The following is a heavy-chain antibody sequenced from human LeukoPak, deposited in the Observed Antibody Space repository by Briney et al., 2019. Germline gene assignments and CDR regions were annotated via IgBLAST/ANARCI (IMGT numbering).Heavy chain of an antibody. Sequence: ASVKVSCKASGYTFTSYYMHWVRQAPGQGLEWMGWISGYNGETNYVQKFQGRVTMTTDSSTSTAYMELRSLRSDDTAVYYCAREEGGNYYMDVWGKGTTVTVSS. V-gene: IGHV1-18*04. CDR3: AREEGGNYYMDV. CDR2: ISGYNGET. CDR1: GYTFTSYY. D-gene: IGHD3-16*01. J-gene: IGHJ6*03.